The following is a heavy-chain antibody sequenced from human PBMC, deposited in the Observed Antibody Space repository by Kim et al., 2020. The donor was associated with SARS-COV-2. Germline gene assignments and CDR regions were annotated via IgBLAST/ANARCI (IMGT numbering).Heavy chain of an antibody. CDR3: ARDSFSGYYDY. J-gene: IGHJ4*02. CDR2: INHSGST. V-gene: IGHV4-34*01. D-gene: IGHD3-22*01. Sequence: ETLSLTCAVYGGSFSGYYWSWIRQPPGKGLEWIGEINHSGSTNYNPSLKSRVTISVDTSKNQFSLKLSSVTAADTAVYYCARDSFSGYYDYWGQGTLVTVSS. CDR1: GGSFSGYY.